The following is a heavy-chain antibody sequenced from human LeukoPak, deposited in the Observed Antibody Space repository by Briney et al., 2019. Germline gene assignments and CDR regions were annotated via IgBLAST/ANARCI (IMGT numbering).Heavy chain of an antibody. V-gene: IGHV4-34*01. CDR1: GGSFSGYY. D-gene: IGHD2-2*01. CDR2: INHSGST. Sequence: LETLSLTCAVYGGSFSGYYWSWIRQPPGKGLEWIGEINHSGSTNYNPSLKSRVTISVDTFKNQFSLKLSSVTAADTAVYYCARGNLYCSSTSCYLYYFDYWGQGTLVTVSS. J-gene: IGHJ4*02. CDR3: ARGNLYCSSTSCYLYYFDY.